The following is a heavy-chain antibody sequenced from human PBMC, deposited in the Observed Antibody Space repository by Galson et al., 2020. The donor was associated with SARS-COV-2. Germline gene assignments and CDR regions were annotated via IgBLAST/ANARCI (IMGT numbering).Heavy chain of an antibody. V-gene: IGHV3-23*01. CDR1: GFTFSNSA. CDR3: AKAEVTLIRGITTFDY. D-gene: IGHD3-10*01. Sequence: GGSLRLSCAASGFTFSNSAMNWVRQAPGKGLEWVSFISGSGGNTYYADSVKGRFTIFRDNSKNTLYLQMTSLRADDTAMYYCAKAEVTLIRGITTFDYWGQGILVTVSS. J-gene: IGHJ4*02. CDR2: ISGSGGNT.